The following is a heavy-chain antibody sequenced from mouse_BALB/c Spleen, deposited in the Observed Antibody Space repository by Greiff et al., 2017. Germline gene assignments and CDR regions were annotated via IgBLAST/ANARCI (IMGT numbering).Heavy chain of an antibody. CDR3: ARGPLLRGRLDY. CDR2: ISSGSSTI. CDR1: GFTFSSFG. Sequence: EVQGVESGGGLVQPGGSRKLSCAASGFTFSSFGMHWVRQAPEKGLEWVAYISSGSSTIYYADTVKGRFTISRDNPKNTLFLQMTSLRSEDTAMYYCARGPLLRGRLDYWGQGTTLTVSS. D-gene: IGHD1-1*01. V-gene: IGHV5-17*02. J-gene: IGHJ2*01.